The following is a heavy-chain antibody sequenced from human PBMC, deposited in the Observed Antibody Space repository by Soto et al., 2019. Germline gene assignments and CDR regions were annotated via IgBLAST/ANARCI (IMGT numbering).Heavy chain of an antibody. V-gene: IGHV3-9*02. CDR3: AKDMKWGGMTTIHYFDS. Sequence: EVQLVESGGGLVQPGRSLRLSCVASGFTADDYAMHWVRQAPGKGLEWVSGISSNSDTIDYADSVKGRFTISRDNAKNPLFLQMNSLRPEGTALYYCAKDMKWGGMTTIHYFDSWGQGTLVTVSS. J-gene: IGHJ4*02. CDR1: GFTADDYA. D-gene: IGHD4-17*01. CDR2: ISSNSDTI.